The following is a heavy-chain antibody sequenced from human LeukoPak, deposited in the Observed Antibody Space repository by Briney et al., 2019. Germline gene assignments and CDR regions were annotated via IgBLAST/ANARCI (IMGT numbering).Heavy chain of an antibody. V-gene: IGHV1-18*01. D-gene: IGHD3-9*01. CDR1: GYTFTSYG. CDR2: ISAYNGNT. Sequence: GASVMVSCKASGYTFTSYGISWVRQAPGQGLEWMGWISAYNGNTNYAQKLQGRVTMTTDTSTSTAYMELRSLRSDDTAVYYCARDKSPTYYDILTGYYTPENVFDYWGQGTLVTVSS. CDR3: ARDKSPTYYDILTGYYTPENVFDY. J-gene: IGHJ4*02.